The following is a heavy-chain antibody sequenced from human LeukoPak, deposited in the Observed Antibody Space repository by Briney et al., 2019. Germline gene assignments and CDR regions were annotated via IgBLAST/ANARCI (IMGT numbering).Heavy chain of an antibody. CDR3: ARDRAPRTIFGVVIMFDY. CDR1: GFTFSSYE. J-gene: IGHJ4*02. Sequence: PGGSLRLSCGASGFTFSSYEMNWVRQAPGKGLEWVSYISSSGSTIYYADSVKGRFTISRDNAKNSLYLQMNSLRAEDTAVYYCARDRAPRTIFGVVIMFDYWGQGTLVTVSS. CDR2: ISSSGSTI. D-gene: IGHD3-3*01. V-gene: IGHV3-48*03.